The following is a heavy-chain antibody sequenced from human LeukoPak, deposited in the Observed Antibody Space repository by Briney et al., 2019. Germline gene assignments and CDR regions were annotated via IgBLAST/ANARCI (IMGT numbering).Heavy chain of an antibody. J-gene: IGHJ4*02. CDR2: IYYSGST. D-gene: IGHD2-2*01. CDR1: GGSISSSSYY. V-gene: IGHV4-39*07. CDR3: ARDGSTLIALYYFDY. Sequence: SETLSLTCTVSGGSISSSSYYWGWIRQPPGKGLEWIGSIYYSGSTYYNPSLKSRVTISVDTSKNQFSLKLSSVTAADTAVYYCARDGSTLIALYYFDYWGQGTLVTVSS.